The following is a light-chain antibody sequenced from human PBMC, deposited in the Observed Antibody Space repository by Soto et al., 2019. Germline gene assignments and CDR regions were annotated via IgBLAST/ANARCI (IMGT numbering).Light chain of an antibody. V-gene: IGLV2-14*01. CDR2: DVS. CDR1: SSDVGGYNY. CDR3: SSYTSSSILV. Sequence: QSALTQPASVSGSPGQSITIPCTGTSSDVGGYNYVSWYQLHPGKAPKLMIYDVSNRPSGVSNRFSGSKSGNTASLTISGLQAEDEADYYCSSYTSSSILVFGGGTKLTVL. J-gene: IGLJ2*01.